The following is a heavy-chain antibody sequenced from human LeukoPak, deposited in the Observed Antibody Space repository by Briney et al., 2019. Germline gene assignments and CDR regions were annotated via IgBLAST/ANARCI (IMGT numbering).Heavy chain of an antibody. Sequence: GGSLRLSCEVSGFISSNSWMHWVRQTPGKGLVWVSRMYGDMSDISYADSVKGRFTISRDNAKNTVYLQMNSLRGEDTAVYYCARDLGLRGSKWGQGTLVTVSS. CDR1: GFISSNSW. V-gene: IGHV3-74*01. D-gene: IGHD4-23*01. J-gene: IGHJ4*02. CDR2: MYGDMSDI. CDR3: ARDLGLRGSK.